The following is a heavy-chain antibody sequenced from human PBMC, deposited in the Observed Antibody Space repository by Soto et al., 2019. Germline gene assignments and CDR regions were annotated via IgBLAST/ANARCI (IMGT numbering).Heavy chain of an antibody. D-gene: IGHD3-22*01. J-gene: IGHJ4*02. V-gene: IGHV1-69*01. CDR3: AIDAYDRGSLDY. CDR2: IIPMFNTT. CDR1: GGNFSTHA. Sequence: QVQLVQSGAEVKKPGSSVKVSCKASGGNFSTHAISWVRQAPGQGLVWMGGIIPMFNTTISAQKFQGRVTITADEYTSTAYMELGSLTSEYTAVYYCAIDAYDRGSLDYWGQGTLVTVSS.